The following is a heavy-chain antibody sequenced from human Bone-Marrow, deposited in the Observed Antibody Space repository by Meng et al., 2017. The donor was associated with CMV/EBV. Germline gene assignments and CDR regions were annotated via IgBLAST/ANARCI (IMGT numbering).Heavy chain of an antibody. CDR1: CGSISSYY. Sequence: QVQLQEAGPGLVKPSETLSLTCTVSCGSISSYYWSWIRQPAGKGLEWIGRIYTSGSTNYNPSLKSRVTMSVDTSKNQFSLKLSSVTAADTAVYYCARAMVRGVQRYFDYWGQGTLVTVSS. V-gene: IGHV4-4*07. CDR3: ARAMVRGVQRYFDY. D-gene: IGHD3-10*01. J-gene: IGHJ4*02. CDR2: IYTSGST.